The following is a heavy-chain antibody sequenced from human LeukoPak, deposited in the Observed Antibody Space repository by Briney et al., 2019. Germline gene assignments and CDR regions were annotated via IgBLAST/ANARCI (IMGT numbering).Heavy chain of an antibody. CDR2: ILYSGTT. CDR1: GGSVSSSYYY. CDR3: ARQRRSGPESSGTLDN. Sequence: SETLSLTCSVSGGSVSSSYYYWGWIRQPPGKGLEWIGSILYSGTTYYNPSLKSRVTISIDTSRNQFSLRLSSVTAADTAVYYCARQRRSGPESSGTLDNWGQGTLVTVSS. D-gene: IGHD3-22*01. V-gene: IGHV4-39*07. J-gene: IGHJ4*02.